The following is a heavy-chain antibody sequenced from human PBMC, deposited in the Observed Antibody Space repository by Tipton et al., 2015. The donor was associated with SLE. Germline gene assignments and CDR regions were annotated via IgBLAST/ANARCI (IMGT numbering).Heavy chain of an antibody. V-gene: IGHV4-59*01. J-gene: IGHJ1*01. D-gene: IGHD4-17*01. Sequence: GLVKPSETLSLTCTVSAGSISSYYWSWIRQPPGKGLEWIGYIYYTGSTKYNPSLKSRVTISIDTSKNQFSLKLSSVTAADTALYYCARGYKVTNPDQENFQYWGQGTLVTVSS. CDR2: IYYTGST. CDR3: ARGYKVTNPDQENFQY. CDR1: AGSISSYY.